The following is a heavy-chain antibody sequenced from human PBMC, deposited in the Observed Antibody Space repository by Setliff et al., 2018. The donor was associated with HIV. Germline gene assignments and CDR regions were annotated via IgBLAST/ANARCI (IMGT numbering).Heavy chain of an antibody. D-gene: IGHD2-15*01. CDR3: ARLGGICSGGSCTQRAXXMDV. Sequence: GESLKISCKGSGYSFSSYWIGWVRQMPGKGLEWMGIIYPGDSDTRYSPSFQGQVNISADKSIRTAYLQCSSLKASDTAMYYCARLGGICSGGSCTQRAXXMDVWGQGTTVTVSS. CDR1: GYSFSSYW. J-gene: IGHJ6*02. V-gene: IGHV5-51*01. CDR2: IYPGDSDT.